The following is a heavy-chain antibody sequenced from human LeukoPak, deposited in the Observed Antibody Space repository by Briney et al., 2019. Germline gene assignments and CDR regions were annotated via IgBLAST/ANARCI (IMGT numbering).Heavy chain of an antibody. Sequence: PGRSLRLSCAASGFTFSSYEMNWVRQAPGKGLEWVSYISSSGSTIYYADSVKGRFTISRDNAKNSLYLQMNSLRAGDTAVYYCAREDSSGWNYWGQGTLVTVSS. J-gene: IGHJ4*02. CDR1: GFTFSSYE. CDR2: ISSSGSTI. V-gene: IGHV3-48*03. D-gene: IGHD6-19*01. CDR3: AREDSSGWNY.